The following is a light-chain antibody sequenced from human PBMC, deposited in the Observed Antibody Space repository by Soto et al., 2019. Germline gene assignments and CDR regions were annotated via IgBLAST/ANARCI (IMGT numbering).Light chain of an antibody. V-gene: IGLV2-14*01. CDR1: SSDVGGYNY. Sequence: QSALTQPASVSGSPGQSITISCTGTSSDVGGYNYVSWYQQHPGKAPKLMIYEVSNRPSGISNRFSGSKSGNTASLTISGLQAEDEADYYCSSYTSSSTLGHVVFGGGIKLTVL. CDR2: EVS. CDR3: SSYTSSSTLGHVV. J-gene: IGLJ2*01.